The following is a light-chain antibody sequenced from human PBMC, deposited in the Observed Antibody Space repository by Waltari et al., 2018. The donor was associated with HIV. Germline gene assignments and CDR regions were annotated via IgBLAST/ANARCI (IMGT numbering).Light chain of an antibody. J-gene: IGLJ1*01. CDR2: RNN. CDR1: SSNIGSNY. CDR3: ASWDASLSGHYV. V-gene: IGLV1-47*01. Sequence: QSVLTQPPSASGTPGQRVTISCSGSSSNIGSNYVYWYQQVPGTAPKLLLYRNNQRPSGVPDRFSGSKSGTSASLAVSGLRSDDEADYYCASWDASLSGHYVFGPGTRVTVL.